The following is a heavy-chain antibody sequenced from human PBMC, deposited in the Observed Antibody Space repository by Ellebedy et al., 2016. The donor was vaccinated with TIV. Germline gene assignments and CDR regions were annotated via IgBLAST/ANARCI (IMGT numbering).Heavy chain of an antibody. CDR1: GFTFSNYY. Sequence: GESLKISXVASGFTFSNYYLHWVRQAPGKGLEWVAVIWYDGSNQKYGDSVKGRFTISRDNSKNTLYLQMNSLRAEDTAVYYCASYSGSGSYHHWGQGTLVTVSS. CDR2: IWYDGSNQ. V-gene: IGHV3-33*08. D-gene: IGHD3-10*01. J-gene: IGHJ5*02. CDR3: ASYSGSGSYHH.